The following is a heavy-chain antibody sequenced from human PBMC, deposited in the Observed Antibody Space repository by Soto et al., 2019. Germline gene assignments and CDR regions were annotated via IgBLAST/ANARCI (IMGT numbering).Heavy chain of an antibody. CDR1: GYPFTHYG. D-gene: IGHD3-22*01. CDR2: ISPFNGNT. V-gene: IGHV1-18*01. Sequence: QVQLVQSGAEVKKPGASVKVSCKSSGYPFTHYGITWVRQAPGQGLEWMGWISPFNGNTNYGQTLQGRVTLTTDTPTSTVHTELRSLRSDDTAVYYCARDQSFDRSYYYGIDVWGQGTTVTVSS. CDR3: ARDQSFDRSYYYGIDV. J-gene: IGHJ6*02.